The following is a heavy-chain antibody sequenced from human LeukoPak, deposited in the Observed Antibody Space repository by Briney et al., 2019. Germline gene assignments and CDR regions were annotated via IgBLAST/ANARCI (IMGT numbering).Heavy chain of an antibody. CDR2: INPNSGGT. CDR1: GYTFTGYY. Sequence: ASVKVSCKASGYTFTGYYMHWVRQAPGQGLEWMGCINPNSGGTNYAQKFQGRVTMTRDTSISTAYMEMSTLRSDETAVYYCARDTITMVRGVTANWFDPWGKGTMVTVSS. V-gene: IGHV1-2*02. D-gene: IGHD3-10*01. CDR3: ARDTITMVRGVTANWFDP. J-gene: IGHJ5*02.